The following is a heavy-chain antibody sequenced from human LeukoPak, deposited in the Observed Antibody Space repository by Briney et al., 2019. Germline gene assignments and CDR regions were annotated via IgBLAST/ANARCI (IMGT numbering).Heavy chain of an antibody. V-gene: IGHV3-21*06. CDR3: ARERQNKDFWSGGDY. CDR2: ISSGSHSI. CDR1: EFSFSTYT. Sequence: GGSLRLSCAASEFSFSTYTMNWVRQAPGKGLEWVSSISSGSHSIYYADSVKGRFTISRDNAKNSLFLQMNGLRAEDTAVYYCARERQNKDFWSGGDYWGQGTLVTVSS. D-gene: IGHD3-3*01. J-gene: IGHJ4*02.